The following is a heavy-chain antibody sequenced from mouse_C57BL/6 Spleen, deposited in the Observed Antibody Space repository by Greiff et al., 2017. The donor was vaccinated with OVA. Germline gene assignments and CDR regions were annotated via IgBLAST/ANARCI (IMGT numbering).Heavy chain of an antibody. CDR2: IDPEDGET. CDR3: ARDYGNSYGGAMDY. CDR1: GFNIKDYY. Sequence: VQLQQSGAELVKPGASVKLSCTASGFNIKDYYMHWVKQRTEQGLEWIGRIDPEDGETKYAPKFPGKATITADTSSNPAYLQLSSLTSEDAAVYYCARDYGNSYGGAMDYWGQGTSVTVSS. J-gene: IGHJ4*01. D-gene: IGHD1-1*01. V-gene: IGHV14-2*01.